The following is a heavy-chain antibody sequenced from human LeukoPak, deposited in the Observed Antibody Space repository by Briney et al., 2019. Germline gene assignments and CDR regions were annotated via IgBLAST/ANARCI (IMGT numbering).Heavy chain of an antibody. CDR2: INPNSGGT. CDR1: GYTFTGYY. J-gene: IGHJ3*02. D-gene: IGHD5-24*01. Sequence: RASVKVSCKASGYTFTGYYMHWVRQAPRQGLEWMGWINPNSGGTNYAQKFQGRVTITTDESTSTAYMELSSLRSEDTAVYYCARDGWHRAGDGYNIRLAFDIWGQGTMVTVSS. CDR3: ARDGWHRAGDGYNIRLAFDI. V-gene: IGHV1-2*02.